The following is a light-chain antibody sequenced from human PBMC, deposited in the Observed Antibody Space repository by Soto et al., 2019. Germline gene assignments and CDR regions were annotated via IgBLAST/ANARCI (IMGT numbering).Light chain of an antibody. CDR1: QNIVNK. CDR3: QQYNTWRSIT. J-gene: IGKJ5*01. V-gene: IGKV3-15*01. CDR2: DTS. Sequence: EIVMTQSPATLSVSPGGRATLSCRASQNIVNKLAWYQHKPGQAPRVLIYDTSTRAAGIPARFSGSGSETNFTLTIITLQSEDFAVYYCQQYNTWRSITFGQGTRLEI.